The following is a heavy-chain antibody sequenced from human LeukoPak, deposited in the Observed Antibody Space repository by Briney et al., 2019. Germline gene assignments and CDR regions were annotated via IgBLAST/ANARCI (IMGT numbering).Heavy chain of an antibody. CDR1: GYTFTGYY. CDR3: AREDVGAAAGNNPDY. D-gene: IGHD6-13*01. CDR2: IIPIFGTA. J-gene: IGHJ4*02. Sequence: SVKVSCKASGYTFTGYYIHWLRQAPGQGLEWMGRIIPIFGTANYAQKFQGRVTITTDGSTSTAYMELSSLRSEDTAVYYCAREDVGAAAGNNPDYWGQGTLVTVSS. V-gene: IGHV1-69*05.